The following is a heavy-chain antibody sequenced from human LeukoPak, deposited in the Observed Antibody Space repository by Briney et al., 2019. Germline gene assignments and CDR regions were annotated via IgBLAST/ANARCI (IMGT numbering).Heavy chain of an antibody. J-gene: IGHJ3*02. CDR2: IYYSGST. V-gene: IGHV4-39*07. CDR3: ARDTLQLWLDGPQAFDI. Sequence: SSETLSLTCTVSGGSISSSSYYWGWIRQPPGKGLEWIGSIYYSGSTYYNPSLKSRVTISVDTSKNQFSLKLSSVTAADTAVYYCARDTLQLWLDGPQAFDIWGQGTMVTVSS. D-gene: IGHD5-18*01. CDR1: GGSISSSSYY.